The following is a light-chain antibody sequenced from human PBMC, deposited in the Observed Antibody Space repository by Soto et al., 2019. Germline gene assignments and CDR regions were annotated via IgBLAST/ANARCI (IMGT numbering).Light chain of an antibody. CDR2: GAS. CDR1: QTVGNN. J-gene: IGKJ1*01. V-gene: IGKV3-15*01. CDR3: QQYDYWPPWT. Sequence: EIVMAQSRATLSVAPGERATLSCRASQTVGNNLAWYQHRPGQAPRLLIYGASTRATGIPARFSGSGSGTEFTLTISSLQSEDSAVYYCQQYDYWPPWTFGQGTKVDIK.